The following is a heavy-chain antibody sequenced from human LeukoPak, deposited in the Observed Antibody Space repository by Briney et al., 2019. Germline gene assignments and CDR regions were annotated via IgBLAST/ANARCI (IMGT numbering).Heavy chain of an antibody. CDR1: GFTFSSYS. Sequence: GGSLTLSCAASGFTFSSYSMNWVRQAPGKGLEWVSYICCSRDTIYYADSEKGGFNISRDTDKNSLYLQVNSLSADHTALYYCARRQNSVGRVLAGATISNYYNYMDGSGEGTTVTASS. D-gene: IGHD6-19*01. V-gene: IGHV3-48*01. CDR2: ICCSRDTI. CDR3: ARRQNSVGRVLAGATISNYYNYMDG. J-gene: IGHJ6*03.